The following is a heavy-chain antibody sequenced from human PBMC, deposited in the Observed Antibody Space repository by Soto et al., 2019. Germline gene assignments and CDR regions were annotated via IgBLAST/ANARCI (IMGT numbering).Heavy chain of an antibody. CDR2: IYWDDDK. CDR1: GFSLSTSGVG. CDR3: AHRAGLQGNWNGGYFDF. V-gene: IGHV2-5*02. J-gene: IGHJ4*02. D-gene: IGHD1-1*01. Sequence: QITLKESGPTRVKPTQTLTLTCTFSGFSLSTSGVGVGWIRQPPGKALERLALIYWDDDKRYSPSLKSRLTINRDTSKNEVVLTMTNVDPVDTATYYCAHRAGLQGNWNGGYFDFWGQGALVTVSS.